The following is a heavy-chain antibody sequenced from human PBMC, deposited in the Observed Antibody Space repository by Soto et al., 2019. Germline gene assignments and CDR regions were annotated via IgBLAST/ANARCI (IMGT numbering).Heavy chain of an antibody. CDR3: ARDWGMVREPGGYGMDV. CDR2: IIPIFGTA. D-gene: IGHD3-10*01. CDR1: VCTFSSYA. V-gene: IGHV1-69*13. Sequence: SVRVSCRASVCTFSSYAIGLVRQAPGQGLECMGGIIPIFGTANYAQKFQGRVTITADESTSTAYMELSSLRSEDTAVYYCARDWGMVREPGGYGMDVWGQGTTVTVSS. J-gene: IGHJ6*02.